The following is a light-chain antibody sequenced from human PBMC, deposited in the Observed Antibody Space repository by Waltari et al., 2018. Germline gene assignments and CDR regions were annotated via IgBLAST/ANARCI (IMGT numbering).Light chain of an antibody. V-gene: IGKV3-20*01. Sequence: EIVLTQSPGTLSLSPGARATLYCRASQRVSRALPWYQPNPGQAPRLLIYGASNRATGIPDRFSGSGSGTDFSLIISRLEPEDFAVYYCQHYVSLPVTFGQGTKVEIK. CDR2: GAS. CDR3: QHYVSLPVT. J-gene: IGKJ1*01. CDR1: QRVSRA.